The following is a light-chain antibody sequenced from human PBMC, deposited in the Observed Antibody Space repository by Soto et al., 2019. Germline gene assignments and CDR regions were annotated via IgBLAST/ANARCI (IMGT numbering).Light chain of an antibody. CDR3: QQLNSYPLT. CDR2: AAS. Sequence: DIQLTQSPSFLPASVGDRVTITCRARQGISNYLAWYQQKPGKAPGLLMYAASTLQRGVSSVFSSSGSGTEITLTISNLQPEDFATYYCQQLNSYPLTFGGGTKVEIK. J-gene: IGKJ4*01. CDR1: QGISNY. V-gene: IGKV1-9*01.